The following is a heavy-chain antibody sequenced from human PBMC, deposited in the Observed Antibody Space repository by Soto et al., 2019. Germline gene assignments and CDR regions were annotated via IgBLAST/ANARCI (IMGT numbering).Heavy chain of an antibody. J-gene: IGHJ4*02. D-gene: IGHD2-8*01. CDR1: GFIFRNQV. CDR3: ARRGTYQWGHFDY. Sequence: EVQLLESGGGLVQPGGSMRLSCAASGFIFRNQVMCWVRQGRGKGLEFVSGISGSGDEIFFLDSVKGRFAISRDNSENTLFLQMSSLRAEDTAVYYCARRGTYQWGHFDYWGQGVQVTVSS. V-gene: IGHV3-23*01. CDR2: ISGSGDEI.